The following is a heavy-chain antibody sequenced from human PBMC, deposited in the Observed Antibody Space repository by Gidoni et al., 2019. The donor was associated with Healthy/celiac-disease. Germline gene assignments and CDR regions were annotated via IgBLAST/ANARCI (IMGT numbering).Heavy chain of an antibody. J-gene: IGHJ4*02. CDR2: IRGSGGST. V-gene: IGHV3-23*01. CDR3: AKDTMGYYFDY. CDR1: SSYA. D-gene: IGHD3-3*01. Sequence: SSYAMSWVRQAPGKGLEWVSAIRGSGGSTYYADSVKGRFTISRDNSKNTLYLQMTSLRAEDTAVYYCAKDTMGYYFDYWGQGTLVTVSS.